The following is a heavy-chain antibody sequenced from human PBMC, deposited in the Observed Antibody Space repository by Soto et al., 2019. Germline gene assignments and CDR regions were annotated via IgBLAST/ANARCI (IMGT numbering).Heavy chain of an antibody. Sequence: ASGKVSCKASGGTFSSYTISWVRQAPGQGLEWMGRIIPILGIANYAQKFQGRVTITADKSTSTAYMELSSLRSEDTAVYYCARDQDILTGYYEYWGLGTLDTVSS. D-gene: IGHD3-9*01. J-gene: IGHJ4*02. CDR3: ARDQDILTGYYEY. CDR2: IIPILGIA. V-gene: IGHV1-69*04. CDR1: GGTFSSYT.